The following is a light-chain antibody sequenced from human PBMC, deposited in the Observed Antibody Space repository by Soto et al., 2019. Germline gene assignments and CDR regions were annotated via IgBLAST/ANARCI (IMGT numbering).Light chain of an antibody. J-gene: IGKJ1*01. CDR2: GAS. Sequence: VLTQSPGTLSFYPGERATLSCRASHSVDSSYLAWYQQKPGQAPRLLIYGASSRATGIPDRFSGSGSGTAFTLTISRLEPEDFAVYYCQQYGDSPPWTFGQGTKVDI. V-gene: IGKV3-20*01. CDR3: QQYGDSPPWT. CDR1: HSVDSSY.